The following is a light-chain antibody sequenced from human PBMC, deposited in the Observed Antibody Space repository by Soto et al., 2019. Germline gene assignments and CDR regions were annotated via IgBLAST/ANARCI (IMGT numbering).Light chain of an antibody. CDR1: QRVLYSGNNKDA. CDR3: QQFYTTPS. CDR2: WAS. Sequence: DIVMTQSPDSLAVSLGERATINCKSSQRVLYSGNNKDALVWYQQKPGQPLKMLISWASTRESGVPDRFGGSGSGTDFTLTISSLQAEDVAVYYCQQFYTTPSFGQGTKVEIK. J-gene: IGKJ1*01. V-gene: IGKV4-1*01.